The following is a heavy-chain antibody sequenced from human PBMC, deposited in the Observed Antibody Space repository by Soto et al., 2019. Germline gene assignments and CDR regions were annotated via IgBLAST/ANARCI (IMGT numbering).Heavy chain of an antibody. D-gene: IGHD3-10*01. CDR1: GGSISSYY. CDR3: LTQGFGPLHGLVDV. CDR2: IYYSGST. V-gene: IGHV4-59*08. J-gene: IGHJ6*02. Sequence: PSETLSLTCTVSGGSISSYYLSWIRQPPGKGLEWIGYIYYSGSTNYNPSLKSRVTISVDTSQNQVSLKLASVTAADTAVYYCLTQGFGPLHGLVDVWGQGTTVTVS.